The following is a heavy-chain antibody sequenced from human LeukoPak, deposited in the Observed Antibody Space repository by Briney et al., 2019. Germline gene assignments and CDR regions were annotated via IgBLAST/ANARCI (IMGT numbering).Heavy chain of an antibody. CDR2: ISYDGSNK. CDR3: AKASPGSSGWSEYYFDY. J-gene: IGHJ4*02. V-gene: IGHV3-30*18. D-gene: IGHD6-19*01. Sequence: PGGSLRLSCAASGFTFSSYGMHWVRQAPGKGLEWVAFISYDGSNKYYADSVKGRFTIYRDNSKNRLYLQMNSLRAEDTAVYSCAKASPGSSGWSEYYFDYWGQGTLVTVSS. CDR1: GFTFSSYG.